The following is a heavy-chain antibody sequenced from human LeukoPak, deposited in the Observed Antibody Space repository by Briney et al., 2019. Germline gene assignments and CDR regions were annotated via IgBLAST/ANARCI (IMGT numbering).Heavy chain of an antibody. CDR2: INHSGST. J-gene: IGHJ4*01. CDR3: ASTGGSDFWSGYYPKWYFDY. Sequence: PSETLSLTCAVYGGSFSGYYWSWIRQPPGKGLEWIGEINHSGSTNYNPSLKSRVTISVDTSKNQFSLKLSSVTAADTAVYYCASTGGSDFWSGYYPKWYFDYWGQGNPGHRLL. D-gene: IGHD3-3*01. CDR1: GGSFSGYY. V-gene: IGHV4-34*01.